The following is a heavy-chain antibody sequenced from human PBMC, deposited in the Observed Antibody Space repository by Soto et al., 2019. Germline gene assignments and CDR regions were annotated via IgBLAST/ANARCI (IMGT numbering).Heavy chain of an antibody. Sequence: EVQLLESGGGLVQPGGSLRLSCAASGFTFSSYAMSWVRQAPGKGLEWVSAISGSGGSTYYADSVKGRFTISRDNSKNTLYLQMNSLRVEDTAVYYCAISGYSSGWYGYFQHWGQGTLVTVSS. D-gene: IGHD6-19*01. J-gene: IGHJ1*01. V-gene: IGHV3-23*01. CDR1: GFTFSSYA. CDR2: ISGSGGST. CDR3: AISGYSSGWYGYFQH.